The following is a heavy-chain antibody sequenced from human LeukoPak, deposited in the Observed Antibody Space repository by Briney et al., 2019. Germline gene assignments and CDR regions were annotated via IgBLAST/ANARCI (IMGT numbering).Heavy chain of an antibody. CDR1: GFTFSIYV. CDR3: ARYFSGRTLDY. Sequence: PGGSLRLSCAASGFTFSIYVMTWVRQAPGKGLEWVSSISASGGTTYYADSVKGRFTISRDNSKNTVYMQMNSLRAEDTAVYYCARYFSGRTLDYWGQGTLVTVSS. D-gene: IGHD1-1*01. CDR2: ISASGGTT. J-gene: IGHJ4*02. V-gene: IGHV3-23*01.